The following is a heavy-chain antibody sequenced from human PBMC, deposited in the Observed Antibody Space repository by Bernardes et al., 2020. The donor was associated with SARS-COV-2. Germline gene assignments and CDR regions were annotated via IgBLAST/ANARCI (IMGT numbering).Heavy chain of an antibody. D-gene: IGHD5-12*01. CDR1: GCHLPKLS. J-gene: IGHJ4*02. CDR2: FDPEDGER. V-gene: IGHV1-24*01. Sequence: ASVKVSCKVSGCHLPKLSIHWVRQAPGKGLEWMGGFDPEDGERFYAQKFPGRVTMTEDTSTDTAYMELSRLTAEDTAVYYCATDRVVAPVKWLRLVTRSRWRGYLDFWGQGTLVTVS. CDR3: ATDRVVAPVKWLRLVTRSRWRGYLDF.